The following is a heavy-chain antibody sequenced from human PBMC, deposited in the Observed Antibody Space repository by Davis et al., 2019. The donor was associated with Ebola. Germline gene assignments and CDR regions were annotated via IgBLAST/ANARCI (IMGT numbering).Heavy chain of an antibody. V-gene: IGHV3-48*04. D-gene: IGHD5-12*01. CDR1: GFTFSSYS. Sequence: GESLKISCAASGFTFSSYSMNWVRQAPGKGLEWVSYISSSSSTIYYADSVKGRFTISRDNAKNSLYLQMNSLRAEDTAVYYCARSYLTYSGYGWAYWGQGTLVTVSS. CDR2: ISSSSSTI. J-gene: IGHJ4*02. CDR3: ARSYLTYSGYGWAY.